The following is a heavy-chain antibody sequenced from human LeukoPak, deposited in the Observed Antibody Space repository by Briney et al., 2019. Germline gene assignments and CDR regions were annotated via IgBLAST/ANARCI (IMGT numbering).Heavy chain of an antibody. J-gene: IGHJ4*02. CDR3: ARDFLEDDY. CDR2: ISSSSSTI. V-gene: IGHV3-48*01. CDR1: GFIFSNYN. D-gene: IGHD3-3*01. Sequence: GGPLRLSCAASGFIFSNYNMNWVRQAPGKGLEWVSYISSSSSTIHYAESVKGRFTISRDNARNSLYLQMNSLRAEDTAVYYCARDFLEDDYWGQGTLVTVSS.